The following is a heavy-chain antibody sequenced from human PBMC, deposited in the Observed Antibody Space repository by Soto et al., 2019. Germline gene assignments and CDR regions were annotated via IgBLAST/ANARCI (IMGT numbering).Heavy chain of an antibody. D-gene: IGHD2-2*02. CDR2: IYSSGST. CDR1: GGSVSSDTHY. V-gene: IGHV4-61*01. CDR3: ARFVRFCSGTTCYTRSDV. Sequence: TSETLSLTCTVSGGSVSSDTHYWSWIRQPPGKRLEWIGFIYSSGSTNYNPSLKSRVTMSVDTSKNQFSLKLRSVIVADTAVYHWARFVRFCSGTTCYTRSDVWGQGTPVTVSS. J-gene: IGHJ6*02.